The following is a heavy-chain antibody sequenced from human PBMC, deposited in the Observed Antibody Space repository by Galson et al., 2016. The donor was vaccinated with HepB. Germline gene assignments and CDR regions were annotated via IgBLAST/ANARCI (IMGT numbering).Heavy chain of an antibody. J-gene: IGHJ4*02. D-gene: IGHD3-22*01. Sequence: SLRLSCAASGFTFSSYAMSWVRQAPGKGLEWVSVISGSVGSTYYADPVRGRFTISRDNSKNTLYLQMNTLRAEDTAVYYCAKDKYYDTSALIDYWGQGTLVTVSS. V-gene: IGHV3-23*01. CDR2: ISGSVGST. CDR1: GFTFSSYA. CDR3: AKDKYYDTSALIDY.